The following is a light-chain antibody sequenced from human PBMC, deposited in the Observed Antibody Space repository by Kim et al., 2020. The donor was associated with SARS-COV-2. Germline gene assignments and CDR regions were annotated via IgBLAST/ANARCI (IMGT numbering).Light chain of an antibody. J-gene: IGKJ3*01. Sequence: ASVGDRVTIPCRTTQSISSHLNWYQQKPGRAPKLLMSAASTLQGGVPSRFSGSGSETDFTLTISSLQPEDFATYFCQQSYITPFTFGPGTKVDIK. CDR3: QQSYITPFT. CDR2: AAS. V-gene: IGKV1-39*01. CDR1: QSISSH.